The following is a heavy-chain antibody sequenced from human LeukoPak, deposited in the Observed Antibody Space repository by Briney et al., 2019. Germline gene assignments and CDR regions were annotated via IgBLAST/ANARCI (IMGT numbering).Heavy chain of an antibody. Sequence: GGSLRLSCAASGFTFSSYAMSWVRQAPGKGLEWVSAISGSGGSTYYADSVKGRFTIPRDNSKNTLYLRMNSLRAEDTAVYYCAKDPYGSSWGHNWFDPWGQGTLVTVSS. CDR1: GFTFSSYA. V-gene: IGHV3-23*01. CDR3: AKDPYGSSWGHNWFDP. D-gene: IGHD6-13*01. J-gene: IGHJ5*02. CDR2: ISGSGGST.